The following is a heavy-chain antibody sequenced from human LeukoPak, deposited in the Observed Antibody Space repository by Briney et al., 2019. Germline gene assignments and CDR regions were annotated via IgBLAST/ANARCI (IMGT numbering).Heavy chain of an antibody. CDR2: ISSSSGTI. V-gene: IGHV3-48*04. Sequence: GGSLRLSCAASGFTFSSYSMNWVRQAPGKGLEWVSYISSSSGTIYYADSVKGRFTISRDNAKNSLYLQMNSLRAEDTAVYYCAREFYYGSGSYSTDWGQGNLVTVSS. D-gene: IGHD3-10*01. CDR3: AREFYYGSGSYSTD. CDR1: GFTFSSYS. J-gene: IGHJ1*01.